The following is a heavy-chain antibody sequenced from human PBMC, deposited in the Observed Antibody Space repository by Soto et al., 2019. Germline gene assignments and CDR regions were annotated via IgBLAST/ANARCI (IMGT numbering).Heavy chain of an antibody. V-gene: IGHV5-51*01. CDR2: IHPGDSDT. CDR3: TLSYGDSYYYYYGMDV. Sequence: GESLKISCVGSGFSFSRYTVGWVRQVPGKGLEWMGVIHPGDSDTRYSPSFQGQVTISADKSISTAYLQWSSLKASDTAMYYCTLSYGDSYYYYYGMDVWGQGTTVTV. D-gene: IGHD4-17*01. CDR1: GFSFSRYT. J-gene: IGHJ6*02.